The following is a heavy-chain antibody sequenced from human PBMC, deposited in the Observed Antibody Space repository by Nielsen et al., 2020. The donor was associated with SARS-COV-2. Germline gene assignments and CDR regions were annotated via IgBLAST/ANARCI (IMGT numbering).Heavy chain of an antibody. D-gene: IGHD4-11*01. Sequence: ASVKVSCKASGCTFSSYAISWVRQAPGQGLEWMGWINPDSGGPNYAQNFQGRVTMTRDTSITTGYMELSSLRSDDTAVYFCARGAYSLGMDVWGQGTTVTVSS. CDR3: ARGAYSLGMDV. J-gene: IGHJ6*02. V-gene: IGHV1-2*02. CDR2: INPDSGGP. CDR1: GCTFSSYA.